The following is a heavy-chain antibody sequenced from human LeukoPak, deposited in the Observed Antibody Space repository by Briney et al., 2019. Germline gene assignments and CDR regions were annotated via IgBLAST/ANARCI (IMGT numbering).Heavy chain of an antibody. J-gene: IGHJ6*03. Sequence: SVKVSCKASGGTFSSYAISWVRQAPGQGLEWMGGIIPIFGTANYAQKFQGRVTITTDESTSTAYMELSSLRSEDTAVYYCAVGPGYCSGGSCRNYYYYYYMDVWGKGTTVTVSS. D-gene: IGHD2-15*01. V-gene: IGHV1-69*05. CDR1: GGTFSSYA. CDR2: IIPIFGTA. CDR3: AVGPGYCSGGSCRNYYYYYYMDV.